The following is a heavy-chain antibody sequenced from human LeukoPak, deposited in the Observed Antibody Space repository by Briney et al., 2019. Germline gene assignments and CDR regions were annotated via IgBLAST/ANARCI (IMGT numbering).Heavy chain of an antibody. V-gene: IGHV3-15*01. Sequence: GGSLRLSCAASGFTFINAWMSWVRQAPGKGLEWVGRIKSKTDDGTADYAAPVKGRFTISRDDSTNTLFLQMNSLKTEYTAVYYCTTYGNYGSGSYPYWGQGTLVTVSS. CDR2: IKSKTDDGTA. D-gene: IGHD3-10*01. J-gene: IGHJ4*02. CDR1: GFTFINAW. CDR3: TTYGNYGSGSYPY.